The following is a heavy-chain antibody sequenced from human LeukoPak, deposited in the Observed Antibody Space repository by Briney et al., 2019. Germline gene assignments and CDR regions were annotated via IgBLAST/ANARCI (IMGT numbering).Heavy chain of an antibody. CDR2: INPNSGGT. J-gene: IGHJ4*02. CDR3: ARGMEPMVRGVYVDY. D-gene: IGHD3-10*01. Sequence: ASVKVSCKASGYTFTGYYMHWVRQAPGQGLEWMGWINPNSGGTNYAQKFQGRVTMTRDTSISTAYMELSRLRSDDTAVYYCARGMEPMVRGVYVDYWGQGTLVTVSS. V-gene: IGHV1-2*02. CDR1: GYTFTGYY.